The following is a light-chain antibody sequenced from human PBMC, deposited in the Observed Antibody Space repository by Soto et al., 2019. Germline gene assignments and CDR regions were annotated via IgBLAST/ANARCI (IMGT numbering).Light chain of an antibody. V-gene: IGKV3-20*01. J-gene: IGKJ1*01. CDR2: GAS. CDR1: QSVSSSY. Sequence: EIVLSQSPGTLSLSPGERATLSCRASQSVSSSYLAWYQQKPGQAPRLLIYGASSRATGIPDRFSGSGSGTDFTLTITGLQPEDSATYYCQQTLSVPRTFGLGTKVDI. CDR3: QQTLSVPRT.